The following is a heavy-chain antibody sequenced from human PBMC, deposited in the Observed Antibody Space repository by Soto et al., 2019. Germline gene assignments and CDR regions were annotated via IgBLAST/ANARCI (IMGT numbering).Heavy chain of an antibody. CDR3: AKVSRGIGVGPAALN. J-gene: IGHJ4*02. Sequence: EVQLLESGGGSVQPGGSLRLSCVASGHTFQNYAMTWVRQAPGKGLEWVSGISGSGGSTYYADSVRGRFTISRDDSKNTLYLQTSSLRAEDTAVYYCAKVSRGIGVGPAALNWGKGTLVTLSS. CDR1: GHTFQNYA. D-gene: IGHD2-2*01. V-gene: IGHV3-23*01. CDR2: ISGSGGST.